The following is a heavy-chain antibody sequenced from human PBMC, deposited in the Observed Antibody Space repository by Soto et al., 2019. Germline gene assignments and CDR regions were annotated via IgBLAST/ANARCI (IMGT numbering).Heavy chain of an antibody. V-gene: IGHV4-39*01. Sequence: PSETLSLTCTVSGGSISSSSYYWGWIRQPPGKGLEWIGSIYYSGGTYYNPSLKSRVTISVDASKNQFSLKLSSVTAADTAVYYCARQGSSSWYWNYYYGMDVWGQGTTVTVSS. CDR2: IYYSGGT. CDR1: GGSISSSSYY. J-gene: IGHJ6*02. CDR3: ARQGSSSWYWNYYYGMDV. D-gene: IGHD6-13*01.